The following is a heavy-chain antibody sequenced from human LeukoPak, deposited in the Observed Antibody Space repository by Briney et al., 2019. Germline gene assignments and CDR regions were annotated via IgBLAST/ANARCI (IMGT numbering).Heavy chain of an antibody. CDR2: IKADGGDK. Sequence: GGSLRLSCAASGFTFSSYWMTWVRQAPGRGLEWVATIKADGGDKYYVNSVKGRFTISRDNAKNSLSLQMDSLRAEDTAVYYCARGGLWGGDYWGQGILVTVSS. J-gene: IGHJ4*02. CDR3: ARGGLWGGDY. V-gene: IGHV3-7*01. CDR1: GFTFSSYW. D-gene: IGHD3-16*01.